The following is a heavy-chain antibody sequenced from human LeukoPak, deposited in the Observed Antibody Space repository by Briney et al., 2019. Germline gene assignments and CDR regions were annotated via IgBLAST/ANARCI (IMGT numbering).Heavy chain of an antibody. D-gene: IGHD3-22*01. CDR2: INPNSGGT. CDR1: GYTFTGYY. J-gene: IGHJ4*02. Sequence: ASVKVCCKASGYTFTGYYMHWVRQAPGQGLEWMGWINPNSGGTNYAQKFQGRVTMTRDTSISTAYMELSRLRSDDTAVYYCARSPSSSGYAFDYWGQGTLVTVSS. V-gene: IGHV1-2*02. CDR3: ARSPSSSGYAFDY.